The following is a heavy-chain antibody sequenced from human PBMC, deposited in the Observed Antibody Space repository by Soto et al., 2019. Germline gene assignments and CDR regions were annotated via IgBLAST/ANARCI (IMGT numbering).Heavy chain of an antibody. CDR1: GLTFNNYW. CDR3: AVGDYAGAGTFYLTDH. Sequence: EVQLVQSGGGLVQPGGSLRLSCTASGLTFNNYWMHWVRQAPGKGPVWVSRISGDGKTTNYADSVRGRFTISRDNAKNTVYLQMNSLGAEDTAVYYCAVGDYAGAGTFYLTDHWGQGSLVTVSS. CDR2: ISGDGKTT. V-gene: IGHV3-74*01. J-gene: IGHJ4*02. D-gene: IGHD4-17*01.